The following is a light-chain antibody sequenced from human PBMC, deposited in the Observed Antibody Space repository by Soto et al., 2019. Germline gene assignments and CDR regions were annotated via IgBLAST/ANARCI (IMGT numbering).Light chain of an antibody. Sequence: QSALTQPASVSGSPGQSITISCTGTSSDVGAYSYVSWYQQHPGKAPKLIIYDVSNRPSGVSNRFSGSKSGNTASLTISGLQAEDEADYYCSSYTSSITRVFGGGTKVTVL. J-gene: IGLJ2*01. CDR2: DVS. CDR1: SSDVGAYSY. CDR3: SSYTSSITRV. V-gene: IGLV2-14*01.